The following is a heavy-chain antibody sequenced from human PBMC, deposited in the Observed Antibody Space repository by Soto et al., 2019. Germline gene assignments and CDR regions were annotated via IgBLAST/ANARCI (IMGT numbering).Heavy chain of an antibody. CDR3: ARDLGYCSGGSCFYYYGMDV. CDR1: GGTISSYA. CDR2: IIPIFGTA. V-gene: IGHV1-69*06. D-gene: IGHD2-15*01. Sequence: SVMVSCKASGGTISSYAIGWVRQAPGQGLEWMGGIIPIFGTANYAQKFQGRVTITADKSTSTAYMELSSLRSEDTAVYYCARDLGYCSGGSCFYYYGMDVWGQGTTVTVSS. J-gene: IGHJ6*02.